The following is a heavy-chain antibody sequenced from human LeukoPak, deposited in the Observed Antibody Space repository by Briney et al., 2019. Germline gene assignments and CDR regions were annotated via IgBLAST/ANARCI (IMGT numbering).Heavy chain of an antibody. V-gene: IGHV3-30*02. CDR2: IRYDGRNK. Sequence: GGSLRLSCAASGFTFSSYGMHWVRQAPGKGLEWVAFIRYDGRNKYYADSVKGRFTISRDNSKNTLYLQMNSLRAEDTAVYYCAKETGYSYGQFDYWGQGTLVTVSS. CDR3: AKETGYSYGQFDY. J-gene: IGHJ4*02. CDR1: GFTFSSYG. D-gene: IGHD5-18*01.